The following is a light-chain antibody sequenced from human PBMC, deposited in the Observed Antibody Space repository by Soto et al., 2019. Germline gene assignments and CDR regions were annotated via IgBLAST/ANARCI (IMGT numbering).Light chain of an antibody. Sequence: DIQMTQSPSTLSASVGDRVTITCRASQSISVWLAWYQQKAGKAPNLLIYKASRLEGGVPSRFSGSGSETEFTLTISGLQPGDSATYYCQQYKSYSPTVGQGTKV. CDR3: QQYKSYSPT. CDR1: QSISVW. CDR2: KAS. J-gene: IGKJ1*01. V-gene: IGKV1-5*03.